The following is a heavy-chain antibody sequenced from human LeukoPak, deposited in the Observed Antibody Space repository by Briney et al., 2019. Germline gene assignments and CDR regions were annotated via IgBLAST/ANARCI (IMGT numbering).Heavy chain of an antibody. CDR1: GFTFSSYE. J-gene: IGHJ4*02. CDR3: ARTGSWWEHNFDY. CDR2: ISSSGSTI. D-gene: IGHD1-26*01. Sequence: PGGSLRLSCAASGFTFSSYEMNWVRQAPGKGLEWVSYISSSGSTIYYTDSVKGRFTISRDNAKNSLYLQMNSLGAEDTAVYYCARTGSWWEHNFDYWGQGTLVTVSS. V-gene: IGHV3-48*03.